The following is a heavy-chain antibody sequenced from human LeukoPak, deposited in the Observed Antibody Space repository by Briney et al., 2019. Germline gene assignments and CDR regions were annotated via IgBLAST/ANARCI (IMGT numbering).Heavy chain of an antibody. CDR3: ARFRTWGDKAFDY. V-gene: IGHV3-48*01. CDR1: GFTFNAFG. Sequence: PGGSLRLSCAASGFTFNAFGMNWVRQAPGKGLEWVSYIGTTSGAIYYADPVKGRFTISRDSAKNSLCLQMNSLRAEDTAVYYCARFRTWGDKAFDYWGQGTLVTVSS. CDR2: IGTTSGAI. J-gene: IGHJ4*02. D-gene: IGHD2-21*02.